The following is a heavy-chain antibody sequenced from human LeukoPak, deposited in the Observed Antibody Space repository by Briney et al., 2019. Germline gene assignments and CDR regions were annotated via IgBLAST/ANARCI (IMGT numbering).Heavy chain of an antibody. CDR3: AREGGGITMVRGVINNFDY. J-gene: IGHJ4*02. V-gene: IGHV1-2*02. Sequence: ASVKVSCKASGYTFTDYYMHWVRQAPGQGLEWMGWINPSSGGTNYAQKFQGRVTVTRDTSISTAYMELSRLRSDDTAVYYCAREGGGITMVRGVINNFDYWGQGTLVTVSS. CDR1: GYTFTDYY. CDR2: INPSSGGT. D-gene: IGHD3-10*01.